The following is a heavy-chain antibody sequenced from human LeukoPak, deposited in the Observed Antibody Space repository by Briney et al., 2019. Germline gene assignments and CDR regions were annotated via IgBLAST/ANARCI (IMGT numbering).Heavy chain of an antibody. V-gene: IGHV1-2*06. CDR3: ARGYYDSSGYPY. J-gene: IGHJ4*02. CDR1: GYTFTGYY. Sequence: ASVKVSCKASGYTFTGYYMHWVRQAPGQGLEWMGRINPNSGGTNYAQKFQGRVTMTRDTSISTAYLELSRLRSDDTAVYYCARGYYDSSGYPYWGQGTLVTVSS. D-gene: IGHD3-22*01. CDR2: INPNSGGT.